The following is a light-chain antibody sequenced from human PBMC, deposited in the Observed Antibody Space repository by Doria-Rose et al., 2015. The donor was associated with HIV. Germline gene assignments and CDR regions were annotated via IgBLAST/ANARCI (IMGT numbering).Light chain of an antibody. CDR1: SNAVGSYHL. J-gene: IGLJ1*01. V-gene: IGLV2-23*02. CDR2: EVN. CDR3: CSYAGTPLV. Sequence: ITISCTGTSNAVGSYHLVSWYQQHPGKAPKLMIYEVNKRPSGVSYRFSGSKSGNTASLTISGLQAEDEADYYCCSYAGTPLVFGSGTKVTGL.